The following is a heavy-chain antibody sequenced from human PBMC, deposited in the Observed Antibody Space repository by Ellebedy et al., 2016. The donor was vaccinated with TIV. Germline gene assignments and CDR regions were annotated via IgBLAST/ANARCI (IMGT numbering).Heavy chain of an antibody. Sequence: MPSETLSLTCTVSGGSVSSPNYYWTWIRQPPGKGLEWIEYIYSSGSTDYKPSLKTRVTISVDTSKNHFSLNLKSVTAADTAVYFCSGAYGRATPRSWGQGTLVTVSS. CDR1: GGSVSSPNYY. CDR2: IYSSGST. CDR3: SGAYGRATPRS. J-gene: IGHJ5*02. V-gene: IGHV4-61*03. D-gene: IGHD3-10*01.